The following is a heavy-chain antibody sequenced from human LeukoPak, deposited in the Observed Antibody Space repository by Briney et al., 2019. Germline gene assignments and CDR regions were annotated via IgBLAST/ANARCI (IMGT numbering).Heavy chain of an antibody. D-gene: IGHD5-12*01. V-gene: IGHV3-7*01. J-gene: IGHJ5*02. Sequence: PGGSLRLSCAASGFTLSRYSMSWVRQAPGKGLGWVANIRQDGSETNYPDSVKGRFTISRDNAKDSVHLQMNSLRAEDTAVYYWARVGERDKVALIERRFDPWGQGTLVTVSS. CDR3: ARVGERDKVALIERRFDP. CDR1: GFTLSRYS. CDR2: IRQDGSET.